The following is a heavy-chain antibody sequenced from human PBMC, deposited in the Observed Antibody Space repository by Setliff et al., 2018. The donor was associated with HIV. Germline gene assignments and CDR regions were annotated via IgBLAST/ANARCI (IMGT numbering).Heavy chain of an antibody. Sequence: SETLSLTCTVSGGSISSHYWSWIRQPPGKGLEWIGYIYYSGSTNNNPSLKSRVAISVDTSKNQFSLKLSTVTAADTAVYYCARYYDFWSGFHAFDIWGQGTMVTVSS. J-gene: IGHJ3*02. D-gene: IGHD3-3*01. CDR3: ARYYDFWSGFHAFDI. CDR1: GGSISSHY. CDR2: IYYSGST. V-gene: IGHV4-59*11.